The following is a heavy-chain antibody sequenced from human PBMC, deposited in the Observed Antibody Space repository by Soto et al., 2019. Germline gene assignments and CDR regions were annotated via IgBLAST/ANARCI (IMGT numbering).Heavy chain of an antibody. CDR1: GFTFSSYA. J-gene: IGHJ4*02. Sequence: PGGSLRLSCAASGFTFSSYAMSWVRQAPGRGLEWVSSVSISSDGPYYADSVKGRFTISRDNSKNTLYLQLNSLRGEDTATYYCAKNYFFDSWGKGTPVTVYS. CDR3: AKNYFFDS. CDR2: VSISSDGP. V-gene: IGHV3-23*01.